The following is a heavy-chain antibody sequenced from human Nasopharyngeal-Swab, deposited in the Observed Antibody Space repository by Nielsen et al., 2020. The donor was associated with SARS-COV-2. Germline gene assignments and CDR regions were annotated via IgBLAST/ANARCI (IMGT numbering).Heavy chain of an antibody. J-gene: IGHJ6*02. D-gene: IGHD6-13*01. CDR1: GFTFSTHS. V-gene: IGHV3-21*01. Sequence: GESLKISCAASGFTFSTHSMNWVRQAPGKGLEWVSSIDRSGPYAYYADSVKGRFTISRDNAKNSLYLQMNSLRAEDTAVYYCARDRIAAAGYYYYYGMDVWGQGTTVTVSS. CDR3: ARDRIAAAGYYYYYGMDV. CDR2: IDRSGPYA.